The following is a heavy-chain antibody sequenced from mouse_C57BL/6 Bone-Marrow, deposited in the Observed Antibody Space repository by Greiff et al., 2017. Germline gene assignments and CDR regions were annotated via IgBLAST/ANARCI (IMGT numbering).Heavy chain of an antibody. CDR2: ISSGSSTI. CDR1: GFTFSDYG. CDR3: ARPPFYSNYRAWFAY. V-gene: IGHV5-17*01. Sequence: EVQVVESGGGLVKPGGSLKLSCAASGFTFSDYGMHWVRQAPGKGLEWVAYISSGSSTIYYADTVKGRFTISRDNAKNTLFLQMTSLRSEDTAMYYCARPPFYSNYRAWFAYWGQGTLVTVSA. D-gene: IGHD2-5*01. J-gene: IGHJ3*01.